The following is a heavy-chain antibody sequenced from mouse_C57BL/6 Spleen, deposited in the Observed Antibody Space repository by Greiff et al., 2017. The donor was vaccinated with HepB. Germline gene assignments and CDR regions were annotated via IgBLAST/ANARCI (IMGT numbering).Heavy chain of an antibody. CDR3: ARGGGLEYYFDY. CDR2: INPGSGGT. Sequence: VKLQESGAELVRPGTSVKVSCKASGYAFTNYLIEWVKQRPGQGLEWIGVINPGSGGTNYNEKFKGKATLTADKSSSTAYMRLSSLTSEDSAVYFCARGGGLEYYFDYWGQGTTLTVSS. CDR1: GYAFTNYL. J-gene: IGHJ2*01. V-gene: IGHV1-54*01. D-gene: IGHD3-3*01.